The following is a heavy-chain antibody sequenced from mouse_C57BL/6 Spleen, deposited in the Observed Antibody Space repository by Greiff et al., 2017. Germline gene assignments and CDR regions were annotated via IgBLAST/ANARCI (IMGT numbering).Heavy chain of an antibody. CDR2: ISSGSSTI. D-gene: IGHD1-1*01. CDR3: ARAGSSYWSYFDY. CDR1: GFTFSDYG. V-gene: IGHV5-17*01. J-gene: IGHJ2*01. Sequence: EVKLVESGGGLVKPGGSLKLSCAASGFTFSDYGMHWVRQAPEKGLEWVAYISSGSSTIYYADTVKGRFTISRDNAKNTLFLQMTSLRSEDTAMYYCARAGSSYWSYFDYWGQGTTLTVSS.